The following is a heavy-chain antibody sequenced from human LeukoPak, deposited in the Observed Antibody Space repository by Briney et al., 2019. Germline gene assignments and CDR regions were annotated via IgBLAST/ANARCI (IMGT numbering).Heavy chain of an antibody. CDR1: GFSFRTYI. Sequence: GGSLRLSCTASGFSFRTYIMAWVRQVPGKGLEWISAISGDAITTYYAVPVKGRFTISRDNFRNTLSLQMDSLRADDSAVYYCAKDASHYSNYAVRWFDSWGQGTLVTVSS. J-gene: IGHJ5*01. V-gene: IGHV3-23*01. CDR2: ISGDAITT. D-gene: IGHD4/OR15-4a*01. CDR3: AKDASHYSNYAVRWFDS.